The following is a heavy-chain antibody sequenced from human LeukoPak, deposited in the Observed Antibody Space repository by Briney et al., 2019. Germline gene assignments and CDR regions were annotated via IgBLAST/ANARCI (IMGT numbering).Heavy chain of an antibody. CDR1: GYTFTSYG. D-gene: IGHD3-22*01. V-gene: IGHV1-18*01. CDR3: ARDPQHYYDSSGYYYADYFDY. CDR2: ISAYNGNT. Sequence: ASVKVSCKASGYTFTSYGISWVRQAPGQGLEWMGWISAYNGNTNYAQKLQGRVTMTTDTSTSTAYMELRSLRSDDTAVYYCARDPQHYYDSSGYYYADYFDYWGQGTLVTVSS. J-gene: IGHJ4*02.